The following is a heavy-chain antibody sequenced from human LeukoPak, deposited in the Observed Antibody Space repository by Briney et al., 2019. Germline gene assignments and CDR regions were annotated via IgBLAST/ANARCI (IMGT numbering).Heavy chain of an antibody. Sequence: PGGSLRLSCTASGFTFSSYGRHWVRQAPGKGLEWVAVIWNDGINKFYAHSVKGRFTISRDSSKDMVYLQMNNLGAEDTAVYYCATYISVWYYFDYWGQGTLVAVST. CDR1: GFTFSSYG. V-gene: IGHV3-33*01. J-gene: IGHJ4*02. CDR3: ATYISVWYYFDY. D-gene: IGHD6-19*01. CDR2: IWNDGINK.